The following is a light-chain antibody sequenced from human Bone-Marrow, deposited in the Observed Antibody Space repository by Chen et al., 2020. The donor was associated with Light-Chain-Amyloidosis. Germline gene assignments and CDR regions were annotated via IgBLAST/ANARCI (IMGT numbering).Light chain of an antibody. CDR3: SSYTSSTTHVV. J-gene: IGLJ2*01. Sequence: QSALTQPASVSGSPGQSITISCTGTSSDIVGYNYVSCYQQHPDKAPKRMIYDVSNRPSGVSDRFSGSKSGYTAALTISGLQAEDEADYYCSSYTSSTTHVVFGGGTKLTVL. V-gene: IGLV2-14*03. CDR1: SSDIVGYNY. CDR2: DVS.